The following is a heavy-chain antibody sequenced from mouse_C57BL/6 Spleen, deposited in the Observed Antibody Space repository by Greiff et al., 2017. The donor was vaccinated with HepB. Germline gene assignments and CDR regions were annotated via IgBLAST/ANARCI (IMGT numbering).Heavy chain of an antibody. V-gene: IGHV14-3*01. D-gene: IGHD1-1*01. Sequence: VQLKESVAELVRPGASVKLSCTASGFNIKNTYMHWVKQRPEQGLEWIGRIDPANGNTKYAPKFQGKATITADTSSNTAYLQLSSLTSEDTAIYYCARGGYYGSSYAYAMDYWGQGTSVTVSS. J-gene: IGHJ4*01. CDR2: IDPANGNT. CDR1: GFNIKNTY. CDR3: ARGGYYGSSYAYAMDY.